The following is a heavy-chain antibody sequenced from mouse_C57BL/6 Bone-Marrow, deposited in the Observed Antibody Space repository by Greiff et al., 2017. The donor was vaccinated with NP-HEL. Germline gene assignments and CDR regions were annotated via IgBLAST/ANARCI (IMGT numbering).Heavy chain of an antibody. Sequence: EVQLQQSGPELVKPGASVKISCKASGYTFTDYYMNWVKQSHGKSLEWIGDINPNNGGTSYNQKFKGKATLTVDKSSSTAYMELRSLTSEDSAVYYCARDGSSWNWYFDVWGTGTTVTVSS. V-gene: IGHV1-26*01. D-gene: IGHD1-1*01. CDR2: INPNNGGT. CDR1: GYTFTDYY. J-gene: IGHJ1*03. CDR3: ARDGSSWNWYFDV.